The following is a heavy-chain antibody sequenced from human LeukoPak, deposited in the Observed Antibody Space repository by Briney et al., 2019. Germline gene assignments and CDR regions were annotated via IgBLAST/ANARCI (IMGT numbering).Heavy chain of an antibody. CDR3: ARAPLLPTIQDRYYFDY. CDR2: IYTDGST. D-gene: IGHD5-24*01. CDR1: GFTVSSNY. V-gene: IGHV3-66*01. J-gene: IGHJ4*02. Sequence: GGSLRLSCAASGFTVSSNYMSWVRQAPGKGLELVSVIYTDGSTYYADSVKDRFTISRDISKNTLYLQLNILRAEDTAVYYCARAPLLPTIQDRYYFDYWGQGTLVTVSS.